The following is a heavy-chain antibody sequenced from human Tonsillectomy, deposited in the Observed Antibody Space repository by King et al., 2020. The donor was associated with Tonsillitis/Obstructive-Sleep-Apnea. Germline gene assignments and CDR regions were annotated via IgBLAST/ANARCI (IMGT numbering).Heavy chain of an antibody. CDR1: GFNFRRNW. Sequence: VQLVESGGGLVQPGEAVRLSCASSGFNFRRNWMSWVRQAPGKGLEWVANIKEDGSEKNYVDSVKGRFTISRDNAKNSLYLQINSLRVEDTAVYYCVRYCSGGSCDWGQGTLVTVSS. CDR2: IKEDGSEK. J-gene: IGHJ4*02. V-gene: IGHV3-7*03. D-gene: IGHD2-15*01. CDR3: VRYCSGGSCD.